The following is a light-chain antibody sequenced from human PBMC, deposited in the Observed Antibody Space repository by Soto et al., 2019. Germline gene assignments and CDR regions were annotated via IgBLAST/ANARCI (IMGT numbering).Light chain of an antibody. CDR3: YTSSSGSTPVV. CDR1: SSDVGGYNY. Sequence: QSALTQPASVSGSPGQSITISCTGTSSDVGGYNYVSWYQQHPGKAPRLMIFDVSSRPSGVSNRFSGSKSGNTASLTISGRQAADEADDYYYTSSSGSTPVVFGGGTKLTVL. J-gene: IGLJ2*01. V-gene: IGLV2-14*01. CDR2: DVS.